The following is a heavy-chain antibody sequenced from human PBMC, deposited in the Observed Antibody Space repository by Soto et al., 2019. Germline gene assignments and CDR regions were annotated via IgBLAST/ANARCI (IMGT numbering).Heavy chain of an antibody. CDR2: ISSSGSTI. D-gene: IGHD3-10*01. J-gene: IGHJ3*02. CDR1: GFTFSSYE. V-gene: IGHV3-48*03. CDR3: ARGRLLWFGELSGDAFDI. Sequence: GESLKIYCAASGFTFSSYEMNWVRQAPGKGLEWVSYISSSGSTIYYADSVKGRFTISRDNAKNSLYLQMTSLRAEDTAVYYCARGRLLWFGELSGDAFDIWGQGTMVTVSS.